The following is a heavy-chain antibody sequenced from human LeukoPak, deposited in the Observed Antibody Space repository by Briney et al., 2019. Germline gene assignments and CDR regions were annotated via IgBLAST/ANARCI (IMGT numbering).Heavy chain of an antibody. V-gene: IGHV3-23*01. Sequence: QTGGSLRLSCAASGFTFSSYAISWVRQAPGKGLEWVSAISGSGGSTYYADSVKGRFTISRDNAKNSLYLQMNSLRAEDTAVYYCARDARQQLVERFDYWGQGTLVTVSS. D-gene: IGHD6-13*01. J-gene: IGHJ4*02. CDR1: GFTFSSYA. CDR2: ISGSGGST. CDR3: ARDARQQLVERFDY.